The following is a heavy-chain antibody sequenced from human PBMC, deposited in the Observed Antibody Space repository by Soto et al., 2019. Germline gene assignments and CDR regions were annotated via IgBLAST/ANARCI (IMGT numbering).Heavy chain of an antibody. CDR2: IYYGGIT. Sequence: PSETLSLTCTVSGDSISSSSYYWGWIRQPPGKGLEWIGSIYYGGITFYNPSLKSRVTISVDTSKNQFSLRLSSVTAADTAVYYCSKTDYYYYGMDVWGQGTTVTVSS. CDR3: SKTDYYYYGMDV. V-gene: IGHV4-39*01. J-gene: IGHJ6*02. CDR1: GDSISSSSYY.